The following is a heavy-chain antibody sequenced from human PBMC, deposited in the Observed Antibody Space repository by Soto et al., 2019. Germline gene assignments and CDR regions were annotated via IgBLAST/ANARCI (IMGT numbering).Heavy chain of an antibody. Sequence: PGGALRLSCAASGFICSGSAMHWVRQASGKGLEWVGHIKNKANNYATAYAASVSGRFSISRDESRSTAYLQMNNLKTEDTAVYYCVPYCNTASCYIPRSNDWGQGNLVTGSS. J-gene: IGHJ4*02. D-gene: IGHD2-2*02. CDR1: GFICSGSA. CDR3: VPYCNTASCYIPRSND. V-gene: IGHV3-73*01. CDR2: IKNKANNYAT.